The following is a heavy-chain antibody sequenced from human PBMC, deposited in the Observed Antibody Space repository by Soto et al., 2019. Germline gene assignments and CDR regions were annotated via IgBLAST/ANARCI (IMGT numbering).Heavy chain of an antibody. CDR1: GYDFTSYG. D-gene: IGHD3-10*01. CDR3: ARHRGPAPVY. CDR2: ISTYKSDT. V-gene: IGHV1-18*04. J-gene: IGHJ4*02. Sequence: ASVQVACKASGYDFTSYGLSWVRQAPGQGLEWMGWISTYKSDTNSAPWLQGRITMTTDTSTSTAYMELRRLTSDDTAVYYCARHRGPAPVYWGQGTLVTVSS.